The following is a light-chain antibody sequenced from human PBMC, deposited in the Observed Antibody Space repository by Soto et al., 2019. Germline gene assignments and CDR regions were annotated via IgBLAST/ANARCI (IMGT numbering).Light chain of an antibody. CDR2: AAS. J-gene: IGKJ5*01. Sequence: EIVITQSPATLSVARGERAILSCSASQSISINLAWYQQKPGQATRLLIYAASNRATGVPARFSGSWSGTEFTLTISSLQSEDFAVYYCQQYNNWITFGQGTRLEIK. V-gene: IGKV3-15*01. CDR1: QSISIN. CDR3: QQYNNWIT.